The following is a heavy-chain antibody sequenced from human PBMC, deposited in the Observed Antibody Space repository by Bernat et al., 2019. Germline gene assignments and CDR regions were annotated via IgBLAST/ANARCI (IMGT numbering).Heavy chain of an antibody. J-gene: IGHJ4*02. V-gene: IGHV3-30*03. Sequence: QVQLVESGGGVVQPGRSLRLSCAASGFTFSSYGMHWVRQAPGKGLEWVAVIPYDGGNKYYADSVKDRFTISRYNSKNTLYLQMNSLRIEDTAVYYFARERDSSNWYGGGFGYWGQGTMVTVSS. D-gene: IGHD6-13*01. CDR3: ARERDSSNWYGGGFGY. CDR2: IPYDGGNK. CDR1: GFTFSSYG.